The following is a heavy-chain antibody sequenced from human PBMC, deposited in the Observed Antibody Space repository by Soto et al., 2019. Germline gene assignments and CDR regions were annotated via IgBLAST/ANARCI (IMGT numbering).Heavy chain of an antibody. D-gene: IGHD5-18*01. V-gene: IGHV4-61*01. CDR1: GGSVSSGSYY. J-gene: IGHJ4*02. CDR3: ARDQGYCYGGMYFDY. CDR2: IYYSGST. Sequence: QVQLQESGPGLVKPSETLSLTCTVSGGSVSSGSYYWSWIRQPPGKGLEWIGYIYYSGSTNYNPSYKSRIIRSVDTSKHQCSLKLSSVTAADTAVYSGARDQGYCYGGMYFDYWGQGALV.